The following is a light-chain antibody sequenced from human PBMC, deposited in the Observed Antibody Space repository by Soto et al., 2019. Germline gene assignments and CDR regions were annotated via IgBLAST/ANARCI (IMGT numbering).Light chain of an antibody. CDR3: VLYMGGGISV. Sequence: QTVVTQEPSFSVSPGGTVTLTCGLSSGSVSTTFYPSWYQQTPGQAPRTLIYSTNTSSSGVPDRFSGSILGNKAALTITGAQADDESDYYCVLYMGGGISVFGGGTKLTVL. V-gene: IGLV8-61*01. J-gene: IGLJ2*01. CDR2: STN. CDR1: SGSVSTTFY.